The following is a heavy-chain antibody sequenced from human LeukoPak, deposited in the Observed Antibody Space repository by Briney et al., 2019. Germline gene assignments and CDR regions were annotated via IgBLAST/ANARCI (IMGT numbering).Heavy chain of an antibody. Sequence: GGSLRLSCAASGFTVSSNYMSWVRQAPGKGLEWVSVLYSGGSTFYADSVKGRFTISKDDSKNTLYLQMNSLRAEDTGVYYCARGSGNFDYWGQGTLVTVSS. CDR3: ARGSGNFDY. D-gene: IGHD1-1*01. CDR1: GFTVSSNY. V-gene: IGHV3-53*01. CDR2: LYSGGST. J-gene: IGHJ4*02.